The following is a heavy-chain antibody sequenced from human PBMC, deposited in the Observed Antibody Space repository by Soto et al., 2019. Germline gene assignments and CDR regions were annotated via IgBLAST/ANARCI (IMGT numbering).Heavy chain of an antibody. CDR3: AKDGDDYVWGTYRLDYFDY. CDR1: GFTFGGFA. V-gene: IGHV3-30*04. D-gene: IGHD3-16*02. J-gene: IGHJ4*02. Sequence: PGGSLRLSCAVSGFTFGGFAMSWVRQAPGKGLEWVALISSDESHKSYADSVKGRFTISGDNAVNTVYLQMNSLRAEDTAIYYCAKDGDDYVWGTYRLDYFDYWGQGA. CDR2: ISSDESHK.